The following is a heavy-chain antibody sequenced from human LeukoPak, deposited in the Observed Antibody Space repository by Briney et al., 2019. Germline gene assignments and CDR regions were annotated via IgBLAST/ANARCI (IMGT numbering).Heavy chain of an antibody. Sequence: GGSLRLSCAASGFTFSSYIMNWVRQAPGKGLEWVSSISSGSSYIYYADSVKDRFTISRDNAKNSLFLQMNSPRAEDTAVYYCARDEANCSGGSCADYWGQGTLVTVSS. CDR3: ARDEANCSGGSCADY. J-gene: IGHJ4*02. CDR1: GFTFSSYI. CDR2: ISSGSSYI. D-gene: IGHD2-15*01. V-gene: IGHV3-21*01.